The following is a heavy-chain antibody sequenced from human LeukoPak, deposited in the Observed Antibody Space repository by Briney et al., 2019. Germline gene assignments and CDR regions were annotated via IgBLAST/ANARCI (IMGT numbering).Heavy chain of an antibody. J-gene: IGHJ6*02. Sequence: ASVKVSCKASGYTFTSYAMHWVRQAPGQRLEWMGWINAGNGNTKYSQKFQGRVTITRDTSASTVYMELSSLRSEDTAVYYCARDGWHKDYYYGMDVWGQGTTVTVSS. D-gene: IGHD5-24*01. CDR3: ARDGWHKDYYYGMDV. V-gene: IGHV1-3*01. CDR1: GYTFTSYA. CDR2: INAGNGNT.